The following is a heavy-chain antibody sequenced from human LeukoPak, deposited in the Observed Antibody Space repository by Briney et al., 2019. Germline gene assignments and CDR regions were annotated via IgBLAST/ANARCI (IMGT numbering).Heavy chain of an antibody. CDR1: GYTFTSYD. CDR2: MNPNSGNT. J-gene: IGHJ6*02. V-gene: IGHV1-8*01. D-gene: IGHD1-14*01. CDR3: ARTTPYVRVPYYYYGMDV. Sequence: ASVKVSCKASGYTFTSYDINWVRQATGQGLEWMGWMNPNSGNTGYAQKFQGRVTMTRNTSISTAYMELSRLRSDDTAVYYCARTTPYVRVPYYYYGMDVWGQGTTVTVSS.